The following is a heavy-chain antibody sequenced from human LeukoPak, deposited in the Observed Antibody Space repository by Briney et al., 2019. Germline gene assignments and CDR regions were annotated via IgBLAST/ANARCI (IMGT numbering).Heavy chain of an antibody. CDR2: IIPIFGTA. CDR1: GGTFSSYA. D-gene: IGHD3-22*01. CDR3: ARVGHDSRGYYYYYYMDV. J-gene: IGHJ6*03. Sequence: GASVKVSCKASGGTFSSYAISWVRQAPGQGLEWMGGIIPIFGTANYAQKFQGRVTITTDESTSTAYMELSSLRSEDTAVYYCARVGHDSRGYYYYYYMDVWGKGTTVTVSS. V-gene: IGHV1-69*05.